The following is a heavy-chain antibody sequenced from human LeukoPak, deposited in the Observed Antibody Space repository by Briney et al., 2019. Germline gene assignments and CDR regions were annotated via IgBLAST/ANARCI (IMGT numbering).Heavy chain of an antibody. D-gene: IGHD6-13*01. CDR3: ARETERYSSSWYTDNYFDY. V-gene: IGHV4-34*01. CDR2: IYHSGST. CDR1: GGSFSGYY. J-gene: IGHJ4*02. Sequence: SETLSLTCAVYGGSFSGYYRSWIRQPPGKGLEWIGEIYHSGSTNYNPSLKSRVTISVDTSKNQFSLKLSSVTAADTAVYYCARETERYSSSWYTDNYFDYWGQGTLVTVSS.